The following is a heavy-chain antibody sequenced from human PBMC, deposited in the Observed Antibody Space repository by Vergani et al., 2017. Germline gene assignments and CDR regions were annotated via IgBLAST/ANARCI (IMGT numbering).Heavy chain of an antibody. V-gene: IGHV1-18*01. CDR1: GYTFTSYG. J-gene: IGHJ6*02. CDR3: ARVHGSPGDYYYYGMDV. CDR2: ISAYNGNT. D-gene: IGHD3-10*01. Sequence: QVQLVPSGAEVKTPGASVKVSCKASGYTFTSYGISWVRQAPGQGLEWMGWISAYNGNTNYAQKLQGRVTMTTDTSTRTAYMELRSLRSDDTAVYYCARVHGSPGDYYYYGMDVWGQGTTVTVSS.